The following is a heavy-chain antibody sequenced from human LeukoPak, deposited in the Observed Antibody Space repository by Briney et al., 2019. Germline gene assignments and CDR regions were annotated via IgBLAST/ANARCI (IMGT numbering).Heavy chain of an antibody. V-gene: IGHV1-8*02. CDR2: MNPNSGNT. D-gene: IGHD6-13*01. CDR1: GGTFSSYA. J-gene: IGHJ5*02. Sequence: ASVKVSCKASGGTFSSYAISWVRQAPGQGLEWMGWMNPNSGNTGYAQKFQGRVTMTRNTSISTAYMELSSLRSEDTAVYYCARGYTSSWHNRFDPWGQGTLVTVSS. CDR3: ARGYTSSWHNRFDP.